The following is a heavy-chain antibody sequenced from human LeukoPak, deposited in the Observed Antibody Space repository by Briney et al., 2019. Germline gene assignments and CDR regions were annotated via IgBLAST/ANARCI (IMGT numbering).Heavy chain of an antibody. CDR1: GFTVSSNY. Sequence: GGSLRLSCAASGFTVSSNYMSWVRQAPGKGLEWVSDIYSGDNTYYADSVKGRFTISRDNSKNTLYLQMNSLRAEDTAVYYCAGARGSSSSGPVYWGQGTLVTVSS. CDR2: IYSGDNT. CDR3: AGARGSSSSGPVY. D-gene: IGHD6-6*01. J-gene: IGHJ4*02. V-gene: IGHV3-53*01.